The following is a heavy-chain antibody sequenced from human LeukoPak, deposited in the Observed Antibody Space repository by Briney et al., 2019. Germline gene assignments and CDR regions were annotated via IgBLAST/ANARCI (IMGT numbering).Heavy chain of an antibody. Sequence: SETLSLTCTVSGGSITSYYWSWIRQPAGKGLEWIGRIYTRGSTNYNPSLKSRVTMSVDTSKNQFSLQLSSVTAADTAVYYCAGEGHYYDSSGYYYGGEDYWGQGTLVTVSS. CDR1: GGSITSYY. CDR2: IYTRGST. J-gene: IGHJ4*02. V-gene: IGHV4-4*07. CDR3: AGEGHYYDSSGYYYGGEDY. D-gene: IGHD3-22*01.